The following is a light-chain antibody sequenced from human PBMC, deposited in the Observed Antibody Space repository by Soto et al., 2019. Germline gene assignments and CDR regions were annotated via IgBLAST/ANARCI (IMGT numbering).Light chain of an antibody. J-gene: IGKJ3*01. CDR2: GAS. CDR3: QQHNNWPIT. V-gene: IGKV3-15*01. CDR1: QSVSSN. Sequence: EIVMTQSPATLSVSPGERATLSCRASQSVSSNLAWYQQKPGQAPRLLIYGASTRATGIPARFSGSGSGTDFTLTISSLESEDFAVYYCQQHNNWPITFGPGTRVDIK.